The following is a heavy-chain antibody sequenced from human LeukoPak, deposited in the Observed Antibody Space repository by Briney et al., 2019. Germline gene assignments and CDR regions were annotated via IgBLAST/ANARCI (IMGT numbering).Heavy chain of an antibody. CDR1: GFTFSDYY. CDR2: ISSSGSTI. D-gene: IGHD3-10*01. V-gene: IGHV3-11*01. Sequence: PGGSLRLSCAASGFTFSDYYMSWIRQAPGKGLEWVSYISSSGSTIYYADSVKGRFTISRDNAKNTLYLQMNSLRAEDTAVYYCAKSPYYGSGSYYMGAFDIWGQGTMVTVSS. J-gene: IGHJ3*02. CDR3: AKSPYYGSGSYYMGAFDI.